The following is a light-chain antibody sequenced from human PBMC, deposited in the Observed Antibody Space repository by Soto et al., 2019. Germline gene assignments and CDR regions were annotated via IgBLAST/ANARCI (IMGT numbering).Light chain of an antibody. CDR2: DAY. J-gene: IGKJ2*01. V-gene: IGKV1-33*01. CDR3: QQYDSLSYT. CDR1: QDITND. Sequence: DIHMTQFPSSLSASVGDRVTITCQASQDITNDLNWYQQKPGEAPNLLIYDAYKLKTGVPSRFSGSGTGTDFTFTINSLQPEDIATYFCQQYDSLSYTFGQGSKLEVK.